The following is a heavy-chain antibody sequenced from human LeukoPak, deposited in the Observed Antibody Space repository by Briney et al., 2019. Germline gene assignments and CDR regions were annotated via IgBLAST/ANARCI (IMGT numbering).Heavy chain of an antibody. CDR1: GVSISSSNSY. CDR3: ARQTGSGLFILP. Sequence: SVTLSLTCTVSGVSISSSNSYWGWIRQPPGKGLEWIGSIYYSGNTYYNASLKSQVSISIDMSKNQFSLKLTSVTAADTAVYYCARQTGSGLFILPGGQGTLVTVSS. J-gene: IGHJ4*02. V-gene: IGHV4-39*01. CDR2: IYYSGNT. D-gene: IGHD3-10*01.